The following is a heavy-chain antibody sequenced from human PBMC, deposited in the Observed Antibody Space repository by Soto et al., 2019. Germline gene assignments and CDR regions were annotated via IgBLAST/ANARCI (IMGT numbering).Heavy chain of an antibody. CDR2: VSWNSGTI. V-gene: IGHV3-9*01. CDR1: GFAFDDYA. Sequence: EVQLVESGGGLVQPGRSLRLSCTASGFAFDDYAMHWVRQPPGKGLEWVSVVSWNSGTIAYADSVKGRFTISRDNAKNSLYLQLNSLRAEDTALYYCAKVLPRSTTLRGAFDIWGKGTMVTVSS. J-gene: IGHJ3*02. D-gene: IGHD4-4*01. CDR3: AKVLPRSTTLRGAFDI.